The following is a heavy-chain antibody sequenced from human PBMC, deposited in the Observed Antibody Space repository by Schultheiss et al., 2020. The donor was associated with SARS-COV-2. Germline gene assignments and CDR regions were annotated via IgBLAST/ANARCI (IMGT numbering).Heavy chain of an antibody. CDR3: AKVPIRGYDFWSGYEDWFDP. V-gene: IGHV3-23*01. CDR2: ISGSGGST. D-gene: IGHD3-3*01. J-gene: IGHJ5*02. Sequence: GESLKISCAASGFTFSSYAMSWVRQAPGKGLEWVSAISGSGGSTYYADSVKGRFTISRDNSKNTLYLQMNSLRAEDTAVYYCAKVPIRGYDFWSGYEDWFDPWGQGTLVTVSS. CDR1: GFTFSSYA.